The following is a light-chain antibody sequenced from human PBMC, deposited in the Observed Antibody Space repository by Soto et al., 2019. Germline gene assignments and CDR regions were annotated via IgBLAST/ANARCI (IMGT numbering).Light chain of an antibody. CDR3: QHFNGFPLT. CDR2: DAS. Sequence: IQLTQSPSSLSASVGDRVTITCRAGQDIGSALAWYQQRPGKAPKLLLYDASNLEAGVPSRFSGSESATDFTLSITSLRPEDFAAHYCQHFNGFPLTPGGGTKVQIK. V-gene: IGKV1-13*02. J-gene: IGKJ4*01. CDR1: QDIGSA.